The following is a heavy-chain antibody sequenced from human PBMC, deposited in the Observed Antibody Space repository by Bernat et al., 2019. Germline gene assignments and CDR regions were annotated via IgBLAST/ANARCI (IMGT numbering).Heavy chain of an antibody. D-gene: IGHD4-17*01. CDR1: GFTFSGYA. CDR3: AKSYGDPHPYFDY. CDR2: INGVGGGGIT. V-gene: IGHV3-23*04. J-gene: IGHJ4*02. Sequence: EVQLVESGGGLVQPGGSLRLSCAASGFTFSGYAMSWVRQAPGKGLEWVSGINGVGGGGITYYADSVKGRFSVSRDNSKTTLYLQMSSLRAEDTAVYYCAKSYGDPHPYFDYWGQGTLVTVSS.